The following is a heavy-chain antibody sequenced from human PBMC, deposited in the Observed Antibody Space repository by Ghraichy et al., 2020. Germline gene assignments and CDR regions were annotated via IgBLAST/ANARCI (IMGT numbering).Heavy chain of an antibody. CDR3: ARHRDSGGYGDYCFDY. V-gene: IGHV4-39*07. D-gene: IGHD4-17*01. CDR2: IYYSGST. Sequence: SETLSLTCTVSGGSISSSSYYWGWIRQPPGKGLEWIGSIYYSGSTYYNPSLKSRVTISVDTSKNQFSLKLSSVTAADTAVYYCARHRDSGGYGDYCFDYWGQGTLVTVSS. CDR1: GGSISSSSYY. J-gene: IGHJ4*02.